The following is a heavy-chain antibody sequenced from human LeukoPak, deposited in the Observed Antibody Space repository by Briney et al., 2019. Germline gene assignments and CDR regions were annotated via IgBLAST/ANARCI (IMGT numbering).Heavy chain of an antibody. V-gene: IGHV3-48*01. D-gene: IGHD6-13*01. CDR3: ARVGYTSYYYYGMDV. CDR1: GFTFSSYS. J-gene: IGHJ6*02. CDR2: ISSSNNTK. Sequence: GGSLRLSCAASGFTFSSYSMNWVRQAPGKGLEWVSHISSSNNTKYYADSVKGRFTISRDNSKDTLYLQMGSLRAEDMAVYYCARVGYTSYYYYGMDVWGQGTTVTVSS.